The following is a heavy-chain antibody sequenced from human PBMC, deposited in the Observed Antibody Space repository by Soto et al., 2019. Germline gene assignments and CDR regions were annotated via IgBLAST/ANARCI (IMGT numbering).Heavy chain of an antibody. V-gene: IGHV1-3*01. J-gene: IGHJ6*02. CDR2: INAGNGNT. CDR3: ARGIVVVTATPGGYYYYGMDV. Sequence: GASVKVSCKASGYTFTSYSMNWVRQAPGQRLEWMGWINAGNGNTKYSQKFQGRVTITRDTSASTAYMELSSLRSEGTAVYYCARGIVVVTATPGGYYYYGMDVWGQGTTVTAP. CDR1: GYTFTSYS. D-gene: IGHD2-21*02.